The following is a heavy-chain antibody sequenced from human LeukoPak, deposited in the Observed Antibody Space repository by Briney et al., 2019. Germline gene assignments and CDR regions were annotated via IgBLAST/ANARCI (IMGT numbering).Heavy chain of an antibody. CDR3: VKDRKHDSNDY. J-gene: IGHJ4*02. D-gene: IGHD3-22*01. V-gene: IGHV3-30*02. CDR2: IRYDGSNQ. Sequence: GGSLRLSCAASGFIFSIYDMHWVRQAPGQGLEWVALIRYDGSNQHFVDSVKGRFTISRDNSKNTLFLQMNSLRPEDTAVYYCVKDRKHDSNDYWGQGTLVSVSS. CDR1: GFIFSIYD.